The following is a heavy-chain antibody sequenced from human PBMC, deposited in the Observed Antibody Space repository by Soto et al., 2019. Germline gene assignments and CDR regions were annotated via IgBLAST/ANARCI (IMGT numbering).Heavy chain of an antibody. CDR1: GFTFSSYA. Sequence: GGSLRLSCAASGFTFSSYAMSWVRQAAGKGLEWVSDISGSGGTTYYADSVKGRFTISRDSSKNTLYLQMNSLRAEDMAVYYCAKGRAPFLGRGMDVWGQGTTVTVSS. CDR3: AKGRAPFLGRGMDV. J-gene: IGHJ6*02. V-gene: IGHV3-23*01. CDR2: ISGSGGTT.